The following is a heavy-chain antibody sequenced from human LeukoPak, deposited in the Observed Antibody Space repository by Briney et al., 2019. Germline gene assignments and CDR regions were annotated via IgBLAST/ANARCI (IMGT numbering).Heavy chain of an antibody. CDR3: ARDGGSREFDY. D-gene: IGHD6-13*01. Sequence: ASVKVSCKASGYTFTGYYMHWVRQAPGQGLEWMGWISAYDGNTNYAQKLQGRVTMTTDTSTSTAYMELRSLRSDDTAVYYCARDGGSREFDYWGQGTLVTVSS. V-gene: IGHV1-18*04. CDR1: GYTFTGYY. J-gene: IGHJ4*02. CDR2: ISAYDGNT.